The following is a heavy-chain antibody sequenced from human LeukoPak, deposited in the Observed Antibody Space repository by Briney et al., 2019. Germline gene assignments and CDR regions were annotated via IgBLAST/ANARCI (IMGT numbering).Heavy chain of an antibody. Sequence: GESLKIYCKGTGYSFTSYWIGWVRQMPGKGLERMGIIYPGDSDTRYSPSFQGQVTISADKSISTAYLQWSSLKASDTAMYYCARFGSSYGSSPYYYYGMDVWGQGTTVTVSS. CDR3: ARFGSSYGSSPYYYYGMDV. CDR2: IYPGDSDT. CDR1: GYSFTSYW. J-gene: IGHJ6*02. D-gene: IGHD5-18*01. V-gene: IGHV5-51*01.